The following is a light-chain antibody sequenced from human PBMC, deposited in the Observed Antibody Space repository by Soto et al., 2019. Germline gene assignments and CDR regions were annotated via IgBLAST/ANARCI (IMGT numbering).Light chain of an antibody. J-gene: IGKJ1*01. CDR2: GAS. CDR1: QSVSSSY. V-gene: IGKV3-20*01. CDR3: QDYGTSWT. Sequence: IVLTQSPAILALSPGDRATLSCRASQSVSSSYLAWYQHKPGQAPRLLIHGASSRVTGIPDRFSGSGSGTDFTLTINRLEPEDFAVYYCQDYGTSWTFGQGTKVDIK.